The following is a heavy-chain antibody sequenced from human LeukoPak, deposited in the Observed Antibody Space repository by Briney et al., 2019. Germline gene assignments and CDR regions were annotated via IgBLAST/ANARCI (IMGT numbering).Heavy chain of an antibody. CDR3: AGDRSHYYDSSGYYYNSD. J-gene: IGHJ4*02. CDR1: GGTFSSYA. V-gene: IGHV1-69*04. Sequence: ASVKVSCKASGGTFSSYAISWVRQAPGQGLEWMGRIIPILGIANYAQKFQGRVTITADKSTSTAYMELSSLRSEDTAVYYCAGDRSHYYDSSGYYYNSDWGQGTLVTVSS. CDR2: IIPILGIA. D-gene: IGHD3-22*01.